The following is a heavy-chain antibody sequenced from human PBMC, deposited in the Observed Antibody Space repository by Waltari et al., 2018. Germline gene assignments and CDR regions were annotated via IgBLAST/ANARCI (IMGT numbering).Heavy chain of an antibody. D-gene: IGHD6-19*01. CDR3: ARTIAVAGTNWFDP. V-gene: IGHV4-4*07. J-gene: IGHJ5*02. CDR1: GGSISSYY. CDR2: IYTSGRT. Sequence: QVQLQESGPGLVKPSETLSLTCTVSGGSISSYYWSWIRQPAGKGLEWIGRIYTSGRTNYNPSLKSRVTRSVDTSKNQFSLKLSSVTAADTAVYYCARTIAVAGTNWFDPWGQGTLVTVSS.